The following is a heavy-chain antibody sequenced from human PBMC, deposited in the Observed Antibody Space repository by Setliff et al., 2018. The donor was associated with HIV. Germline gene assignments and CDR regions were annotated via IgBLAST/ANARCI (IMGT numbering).Heavy chain of an antibody. CDR1: GGSLSSHY. Sequence: PSETLSLTCTVSGGSLSSHYWSWIRQPPGKGLEWIGSIYYNGITNYNPSLKSRVTISVDTSKNQFSLKLSSVTAADTAVYYCARELLRSWDGSENSYKPYYFDYWGQGTLVTVSS. J-gene: IGHJ4*02. V-gene: IGHV4-59*11. D-gene: IGHD3-10*01. CDR3: ARELLRSWDGSENSYKPYYFDY. CDR2: IYYNGIT.